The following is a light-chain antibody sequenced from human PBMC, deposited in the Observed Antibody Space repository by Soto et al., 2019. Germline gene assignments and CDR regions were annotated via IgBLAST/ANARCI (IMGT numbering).Light chain of an antibody. V-gene: IGLV2-14*01. CDR3: SSYTGSSTLAV. Sequence: QSALTQPASLSGSPGQSITISCTGTSSDVGGYNYVSWYQQHPGKAPKLMIYEVSNRPSGVSNRFSGSKSGNSASLTISGLQAEDEADYYCSSYTGSSTLAVFGGGTKLTVL. CDR1: SSDVGGYNY. CDR2: EVS. J-gene: IGLJ2*01.